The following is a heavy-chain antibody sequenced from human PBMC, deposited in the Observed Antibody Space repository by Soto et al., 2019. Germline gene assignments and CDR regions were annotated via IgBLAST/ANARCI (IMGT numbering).Heavy chain of an antibody. CDR1: GFTFSSYG. J-gene: IGHJ6*02. Sequence: QVQLVESGGGVVQPGRSLRLSCAASGFTFSSYGMHWVRQAPGKGLEWVAVIWYDGSNKYYADSVKGRFTISRDNSKNTLYLQMNSLRAEDTAVYYCAREIFEIFGGEVDVWGQGTTVTVSS. CDR3: AREIFEIFGGEVDV. CDR2: IWYDGSNK. V-gene: IGHV3-33*01. D-gene: IGHD3-3*01.